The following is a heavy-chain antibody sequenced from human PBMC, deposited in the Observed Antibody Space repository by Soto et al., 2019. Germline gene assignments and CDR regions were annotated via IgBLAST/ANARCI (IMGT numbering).Heavy chain of an antibody. V-gene: IGHV3-21*01. CDR2: ISSSSSYI. CDR1: GFTFSSFT. J-gene: IGHJ4*02. Sequence: LRLSCAASGFTFSSFTMDWVRQAPGKGLEWVSSISSSSSYIKYADSMKGRFTISRDNARNSLYLQMNSLRAEDTAVYYCARDHGMYGDYTFFDYWGQGTLVTVSS. D-gene: IGHD4-17*01. CDR3: ARDHGMYGDYTFFDY.